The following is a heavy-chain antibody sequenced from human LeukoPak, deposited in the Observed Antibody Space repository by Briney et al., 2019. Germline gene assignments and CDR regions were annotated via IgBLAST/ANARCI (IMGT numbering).Heavy chain of an antibody. D-gene: IGHD3-22*01. J-gene: IGHJ3*02. CDR1: GFTFDDYA. CDR2: ISWNSGSI. CDR3: AKDIYYDSRGSAFDI. Sequence: GGSLRLSCAASGFTFDDYAMHWVRQAPGKGLEWVSGISWNSGSIGYADSVKGRFTISRDNAKNSLYLQMNSLRAEDTALYYCAKDIYYDSRGSAFDIWGQGTMVTVSS. V-gene: IGHV3-9*01.